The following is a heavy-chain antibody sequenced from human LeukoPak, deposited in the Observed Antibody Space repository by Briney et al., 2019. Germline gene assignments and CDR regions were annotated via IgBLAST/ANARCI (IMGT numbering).Heavy chain of an antibody. J-gene: IGHJ3*02. Sequence: PGGSLRLSCAASGFSFSSYEMNWVRQAPGKGLEWLSYINGGGSTIYYADSVKGRFTISRDNAKNSLHLQMSSLRADDTAVYYCARYSSTWNVAFDIWGQGTMVTVSS. CDR1: GFSFSSYE. D-gene: IGHD6-13*01. CDR2: INGGGSTI. V-gene: IGHV3-48*03. CDR3: ARYSSTWNVAFDI.